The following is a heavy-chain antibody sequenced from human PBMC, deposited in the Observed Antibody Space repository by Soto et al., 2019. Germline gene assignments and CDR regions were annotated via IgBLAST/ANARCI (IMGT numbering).Heavy chain of an antibody. CDR2: IWYDGSNK. V-gene: IGHV3-33*01. Sequence: VQLVESGGGVVQPGRSLRLSCAASGFTFSSYGMHWVRQAPGKGLEWVAVIWYDGSNKYYADSVKGRFTISRDNSKNTLYLQMNSLRAEDTAVYYCARASVATIYYFDYWGQGTLVTVSS. CDR3: ARASVATIYYFDY. J-gene: IGHJ4*02. D-gene: IGHD5-12*01. CDR1: GFTFSSYG.